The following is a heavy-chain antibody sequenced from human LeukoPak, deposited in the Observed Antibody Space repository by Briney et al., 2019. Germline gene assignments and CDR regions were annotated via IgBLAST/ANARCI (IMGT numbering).Heavy chain of an antibody. D-gene: IGHD3-22*01. Sequence: SVKVSCKASGGTFSNYAVSWVRQAPGQGLEWMGGIIPIFGTANYAQKFRGRVTITADKSTRTAYMELSSLRSEDTAVYYCATYDSSGYGPARFDYWGQGTLVTVSS. CDR3: ATYDSSGYGPARFDY. J-gene: IGHJ4*02. CDR2: IIPIFGTA. CDR1: GGTFSNYA. V-gene: IGHV1-69*06.